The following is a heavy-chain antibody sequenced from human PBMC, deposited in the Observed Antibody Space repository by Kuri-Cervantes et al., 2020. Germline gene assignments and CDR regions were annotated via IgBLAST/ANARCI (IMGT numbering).Heavy chain of an antibody. V-gene: IGHV4-59*13. J-gene: IGHJ5*02. D-gene: IGHD2-2*01. CDR2: IYYSGST. Sequence: GSLRLSCTVSGGSISSYYWNWIRQPPGKGLEWIGYIYYSGSTNYNPSLKSRVTISVDTSKNQFSLKLTSVTAANTAVYYCARGVSICSSTSCYVWFDPWGQGTLVTVSS. CDR1: GGSISSYY. CDR3: ARGVSICSSTSCYVWFDP.